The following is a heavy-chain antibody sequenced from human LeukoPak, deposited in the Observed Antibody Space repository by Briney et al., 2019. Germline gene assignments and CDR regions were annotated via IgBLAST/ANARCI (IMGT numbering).Heavy chain of an antibody. Sequence: GGSLRLSCAASGFTFSKYWMTWVRQAPGKGLEWVANIKQDGTEKSYVDSVKDRFTISRDNTKNSLYLQMNSLRVEDTAVYYCARGSGHDRVYYYGMDVWGQGTTVTVSS. V-gene: IGHV3-7*03. CDR2: IKQDGTEK. J-gene: IGHJ6*02. D-gene: IGHD5-12*01. CDR3: ARGSGHDRVYYYGMDV. CDR1: GFTFSKYW.